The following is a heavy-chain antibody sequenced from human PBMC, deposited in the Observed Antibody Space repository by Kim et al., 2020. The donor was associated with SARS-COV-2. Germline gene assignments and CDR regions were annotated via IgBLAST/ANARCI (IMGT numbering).Heavy chain of an antibody. Sequence: ASVKVSCKASGYAFNSYGINWVRQAPGQGLEWMAWISGHNGETNYAQNLQGRVTVTTDTSATTGYMELRGLRSDDTAVYYCARTPPRATARGYDYWGQGTVVTVSS. V-gene: IGHV1-18*01. CDR2: ISGHNGET. CDR1: GYAFNSYG. CDR3: ARTPPRATARGYDY. D-gene: IGHD5-18*01. J-gene: IGHJ4*02.